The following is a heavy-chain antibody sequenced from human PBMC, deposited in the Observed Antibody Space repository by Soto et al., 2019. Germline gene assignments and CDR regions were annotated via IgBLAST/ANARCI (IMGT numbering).Heavy chain of an antibody. Sequence: SETLSLTCTVSGGSISSSSYYWGWIRQPPGKGLEWIGSIYYSGSTYYNPSLKSRVTISVDTSKNQFSLKLSSVTAADTAVYYCARHVDTAMDTQDYWGQGTLVTVSS. CDR1: GGSISSSSYY. CDR3: ARHVDTAMDTQDY. J-gene: IGHJ4*02. V-gene: IGHV4-39*01. CDR2: IYYSGST. D-gene: IGHD5-18*01.